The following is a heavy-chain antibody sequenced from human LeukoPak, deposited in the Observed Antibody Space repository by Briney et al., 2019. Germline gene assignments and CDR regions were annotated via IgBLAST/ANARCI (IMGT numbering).Heavy chain of an antibody. Sequence: ASVKVSCKASGYTFTSYGISWVRQAPGQGLEWMGWIKPHSGGTNYAQKFQGRVTMTRDTSISTAYMELSRLRSDDTAVYYCARVWPCSNGVCPDVFDYWGQGTLVTVSS. J-gene: IGHJ4*02. V-gene: IGHV1-2*02. CDR3: ARVWPCSNGVCPDVFDY. CDR2: IKPHSGGT. CDR1: GYTFTSYG. D-gene: IGHD2-8*01.